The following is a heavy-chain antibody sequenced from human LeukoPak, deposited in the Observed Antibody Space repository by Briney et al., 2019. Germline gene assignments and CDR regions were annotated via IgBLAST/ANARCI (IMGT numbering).Heavy chain of an antibody. D-gene: IGHD6-13*01. Sequence: GGSLRLSCAASGFTFSSYAMHWVRQAPGKGLEWVAVISYDGSNKYYADSVKGRFTISRDNSKNTLYLQMNSLRAEDTAVYYCARDRAAAGYFDYWGQGTLVTVSS. CDR1: GFTFSSYA. CDR2: ISYDGSNK. CDR3: ARDRAAAGYFDY. J-gene: IGHJ4*02. V-gene: IGHV3-30-3*01.